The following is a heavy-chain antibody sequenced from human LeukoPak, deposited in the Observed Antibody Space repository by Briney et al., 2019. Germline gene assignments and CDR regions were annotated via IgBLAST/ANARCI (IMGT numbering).Heavy chain of an antibody. Sequence: GGSLRLSCAASGFTFSDYYMSWIRQAPGKGLEWVSYISSSGSTIYYADSVKGRFTISRDNAKNSLYLQMNSLRAEDTAVYYCARGETYYDFWSGYLDYWGQGTLVTVSS. CDR3: ARGETYYDFWSGYLDY. CDR2: ISSSGSTI. V-gene: IGHV3-11*04. J-gene: IGHJ4*02. CDR1: GFTFSDYY. D-gene: IGHD3-3*01.